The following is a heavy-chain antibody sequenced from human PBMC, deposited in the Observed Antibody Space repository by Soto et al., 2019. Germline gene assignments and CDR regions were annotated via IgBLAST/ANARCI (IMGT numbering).Heavy chain of an antibody. CDR3: ARAPMGYSSSWGGY. CDR2: ISYDGSNK. J-gene: IGHJ4*02. D-gene: IGHD6-13*01. CDR1: GFTFSSYA. Sequence: PGGSLRLSCAASGFTFSSYAMHWVRQAPGKGLEWVAVISYDGSNKYYADSVKGRFTISRDNSKNTLYLQMNSLRAEDTAVYYCARAPMGYSSSWGGYWSQGTLVTVSS. V-gene: IGHV3-30-3*01.